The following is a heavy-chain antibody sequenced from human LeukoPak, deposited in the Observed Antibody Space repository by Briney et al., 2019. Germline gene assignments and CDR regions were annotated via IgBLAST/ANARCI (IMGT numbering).Heavy chain of an antibody. V-gene: IGHV4-39*01. CDR2: IYYSGST. CDR3: ARQDIVVVPAAIAAFDI. CDR1: GGSISSSSYY. D-gene: IGHD2-2*01. Sequence: SETLSLTCTVSGGSISSSSYYWGWIRQPPGKGLEWIGSIYYSGSTYYNPSLKGRVTISVDTSKNQFSLKLSSVTAADTAVYYCARQDIVVVPAAIAAFDIWGQGTMVTVSS. J-gene: IGHJ3*02.